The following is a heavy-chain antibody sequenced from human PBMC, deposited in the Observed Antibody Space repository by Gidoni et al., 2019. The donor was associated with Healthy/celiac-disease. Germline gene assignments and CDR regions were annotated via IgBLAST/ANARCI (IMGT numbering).Heavy chain of an antibody. CDR1: GGSISSSSYY. Sequence: QLQLQESGPGLVKPSETLSLTCTVSGGSISSSSYYWGWIRQPPGKGLEWIGSIYYSGSTYYNPSLKSRVTISVDTSKNQFSLKLSSVTAADTAVYYCARPMGSGYFGWFDPWGQGTLVTVSS. D-gene: IGHD3-3*01. V-gene: IGHV4-39*01. CDR3: ARPMGSGYFGWFDP. J-gene: IGHJ5*02. CDR2: IYYSGST.